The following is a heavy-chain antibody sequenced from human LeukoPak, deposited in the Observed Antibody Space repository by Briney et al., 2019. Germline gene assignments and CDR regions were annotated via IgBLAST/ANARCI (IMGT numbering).Heavy chain of an antibody. CDR1: RFRSSTSW. V-gene: IGHV5-51*01. CDR2: IYPGDSDA. J-gene: IGHJ3*02. D-gene: IGHD5-12*01. Sequence: GESLNISHEGLRFRSSTSWLVSVPQMPGRGLEWMGIIYPGDSDARYSPSFQGQVTISADKSISTAHLHWSSLKASDTAIYYCAKQSKVATRKDAFDIWGQGTMVTVSS. CDR3: AKQSKVATRKDAFDI.